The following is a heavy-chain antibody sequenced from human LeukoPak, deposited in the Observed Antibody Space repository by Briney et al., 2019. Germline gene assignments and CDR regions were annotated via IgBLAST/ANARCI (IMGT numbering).Heavy chain of an antibody. CDR3: AKDRSSYDSSSFGDY. Sequence: PGGSLRLSCSASGFTFSSFAMHWVRQAPGRGLEWVSVVSVTGGSTYYADSVKGRFTISRDNSKNTLFLQMTSLRAEDTAVYYCAKDRSSYDSSSFGDYWGQGTLVTVSS. CDR1: GFTFSSFA. J-gene: IGHJ4*02. CDR2: VSVTGGST. D-gene: IGHD3-22*01. V-gene: IGHV3-23*01.